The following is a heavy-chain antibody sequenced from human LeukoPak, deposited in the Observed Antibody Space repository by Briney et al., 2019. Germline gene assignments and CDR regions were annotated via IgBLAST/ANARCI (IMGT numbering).Heavy chain of an antibody. V-gene: IGHV4-39*01. J-gene: IGHJ3*02. CDR2: VFYSGSA. CDR3: ARRPSWPTTSAFDI. D-gene: IGHD4-17*01. CDR1: GASIYTVGSF. Sequence: PSETLSLTCAVSGASIYTVGSFWGWIRQPPGKGLEWIGSVFYSGSANYSPSLQSRVTISVDTSRNQFSLRLSSVTPADTAVYYCARRPSWPTTSAFDIWGQGTLVTVSP.